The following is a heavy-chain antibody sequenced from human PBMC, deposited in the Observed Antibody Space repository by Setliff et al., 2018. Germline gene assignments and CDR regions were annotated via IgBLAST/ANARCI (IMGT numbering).Heavy chain of an antibody. J-gene: IGHJ6*03. V-gene: IGHV5-51*01. CDR2: IYPGDSGT. CDR3: ARDRVPPLFGVGSYYYMDV. Sequence: GESLKISCKGSGYSFTSYWIGWVRQMPGKGLEWMGVIYPGDSGTRYSPSFQGQVTISADKSISTAYLQWSSLKASDTAMYYCARDRVPPLFGVGSYYYMDVWGKGTTVTVSS. CDR1: GYSFTSYW. D-gene: IGHD3-3*01.